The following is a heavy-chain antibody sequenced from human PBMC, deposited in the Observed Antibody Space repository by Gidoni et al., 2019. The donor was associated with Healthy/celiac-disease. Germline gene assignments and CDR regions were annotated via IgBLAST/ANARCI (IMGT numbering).Heavy chain of an antibody. V-gene: IGHV4-34*01. CDR3: ARGRLRLGELSF. Sequence: QVQLQQWGAGLLKPSETLSLTCAVYGGSFSGYYWSWIRQPPGKGLEWIGEINHSGSTNYNPSLKSRVTISVDTSKNQFSLKLSSVTAADTAVYYCARGRLRLGELSFWGQGTLVTVSS. CDR2: INHSGST. J-gene: IGHJ4*02. D-gene: IGHD3-16*02. CDR1: GGSFSGYY.